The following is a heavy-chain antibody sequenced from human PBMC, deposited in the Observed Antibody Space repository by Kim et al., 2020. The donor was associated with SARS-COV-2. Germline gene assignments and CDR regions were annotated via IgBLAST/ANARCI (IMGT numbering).Heavy chain of an antibody. CDR2: IWYDGSNK. Sequence: GGSLRLSCAASGFTFSSYGMHWVRQAPGKGLEWVAVIWYDGSNKYYADSVKGRFTISRDNSKNTLYLQMNSLRAEDTAVYYCARDHRGSGWTRGYYYYYGMDVWGQGTTVTVSS. CDR3: ARDHRGSGWTRGYYYYYGMDV. V-gene: IGHV3-33*01. D-gene: IGHD6-19*01. J-gene: IGHJ6*02. CDR1: GFTFSSYG.